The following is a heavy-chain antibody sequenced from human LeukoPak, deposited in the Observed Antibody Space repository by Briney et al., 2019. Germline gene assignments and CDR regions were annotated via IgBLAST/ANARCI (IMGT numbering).Heavy chain of an antibody. CDR2: IYYSGST. D-gene: IGHD3-9*01. V-gene: IGHV4-59*08. CDR1: GGSISSYY. J-gene: IGHJ4*02. Sequence: SETLSLTCTVSGGSISSYYWSWIRRPPGKGLEWIGYIYYSGSTNYNPSLKSRVTISVDTSKNQLSLKLSSVTAADTAVYYCARLGRPPRGRYFDWLLGTFDYWGQGTLVTASS. CDR3: ARLGRPPRGRYFDWLLGTFDY.